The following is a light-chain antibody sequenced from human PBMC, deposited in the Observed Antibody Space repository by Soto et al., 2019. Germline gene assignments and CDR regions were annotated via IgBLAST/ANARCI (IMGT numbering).Light chain of an antibody. CDR1: STNIGNSY. CDR2: DNH. Sequence: QSVLTQPPSVSAAPGQKVTISCSGSSTNIGNSYVSWYQQLPGTAPKLLIYDNHVRPSGITDRFSCSKSGTSATLGITGLQSGDESDYYCATWDFTLSGWVFGGGTQLTGL. J-gene: IGLJ3*02. V-gene: IGLV1-51*01. CDR3: ATWDFTLSGWV.